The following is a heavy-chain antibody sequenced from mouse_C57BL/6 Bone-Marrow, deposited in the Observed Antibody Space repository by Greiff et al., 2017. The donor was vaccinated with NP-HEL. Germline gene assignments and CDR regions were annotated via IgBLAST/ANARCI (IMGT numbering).Heavy chain of an antibody. V-gene: IGHV1-64*01. CDR3: ARTATVVATYDY. Sequence: QVQLQQSGAELVKPGASVKLSCKASGYTFTSYWMHWVKQRPGQGLEWIGMIHPNSGSTNYNEKFKSKATLTVDKSSSTAYMQLSSLTSEDSAVYYCARTATVVATYDYWGQGTTLTVSS. J-gene: IGHJ2*01. CDR1: GYTFTSYW. D-gene: IGHD1-1*01. CDR2: IHPNSGST.